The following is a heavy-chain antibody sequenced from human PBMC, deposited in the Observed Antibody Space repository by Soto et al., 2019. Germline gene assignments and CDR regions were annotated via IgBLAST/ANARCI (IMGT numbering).Heavy chain of an antibody. D-gene: IGHD2-15*01. J-gene: IGHJ4*02. CDR3: ARVFLKGYCSGGSCYPFDY. CDR2: IYYSGST. Sequence: QVQLQESGPGLVKPSETLSLTCTVSGGSVSSGSYYWSWIRQPPGKGLEWIGYIYYSGSTNYNPALKSRVTISVDTSKNQFSLKLSSVTAADTAVYYCARVFLKGYCSGGSCYPFDYWGQGTLVTVSS. V-gene: IGHV4-61*01. CDR1: GGSVSSGSYY.